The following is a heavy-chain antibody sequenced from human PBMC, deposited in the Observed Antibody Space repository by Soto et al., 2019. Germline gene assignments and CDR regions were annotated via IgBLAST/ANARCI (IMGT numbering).Heavy chain of an antibody. CDR1: SASIITEQR. Sequence: QMQLQESGPGLVKPSETLSLTCAVSSASIITEQRWTWVRQPPGKGLEWIGEIHHSGSTNNNPSPRSRVTMSVDKSKNPFSLNLNSVTAADTALYYCARSFGWYAIDHWGQGTLVIVSS. D-gene: IGHD6-19*01. V-gene: IGHV4-4*02. CDR3: ARSFGWYAIDH. J-gene: IGHJ4*02. CDR2: IHHSGST.